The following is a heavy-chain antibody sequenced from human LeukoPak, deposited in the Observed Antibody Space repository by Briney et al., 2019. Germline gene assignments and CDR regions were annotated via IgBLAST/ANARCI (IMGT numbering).Heavy chain of an antibody. J-gene: IGHJ4*02. V-gene: IGHV3-7*01. Sequence: GGSLRLSCAASGFTFSSYWMSWVRQAPGKGLEWVANIKQDGSEKYYVDSVKGRFTISRDNAKNSLYLQMNSLRAEDTAVYYCARDSNVIVVVTLPFDYWGQGTLVTVSS. CDR3: ARDSNVIVVVTLPFDY. D-gene: IGHD3-22*01. CDR1: GFTFSSYW. CDR2: IKQDGSEK.